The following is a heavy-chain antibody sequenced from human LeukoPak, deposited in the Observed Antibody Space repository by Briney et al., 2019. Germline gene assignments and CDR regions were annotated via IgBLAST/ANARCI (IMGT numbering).Heavy chain of an antibody. D-gene: IGHD3-22*01. CDR2: INHSGST. Sequence: SETLSLTCAVYGGSLSGYYWSWIRQPPGKGLEWIGEINHSGSTNYNPSLKSRVTISVDTSKNQFSLKLSSVTAADTAVYYCASGSSGYYYRCWGQGTLVTVSS. J-gene: IGHJ4*02. CDR1: GGSLSGYY. CDR3: ASGSSGYYYRC. V-gene: IGHV4-34*01.